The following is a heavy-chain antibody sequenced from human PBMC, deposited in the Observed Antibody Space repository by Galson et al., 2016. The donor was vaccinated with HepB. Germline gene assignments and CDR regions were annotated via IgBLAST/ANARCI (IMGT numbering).Heavy chain of an antibody. D-gene: IGHD3-3*01. CDR2: IKSRTDGGTT. CDR1: GFTFTHAW. Sequence: SLRLSCATSGFTFTHAWMSWVRRAPGKGLEWVGRIKSRTDGGTTDYAAPVKGRFTISRDDSKNTLYLQMNSLKTEDTAVYYCTTWPPGDFWSGYYLDHWGQGTLVTVSS. J-gene: IGHJ4*02. V-gene: IGHV3-15*01. CDR3: TTWPPGDFWSGYYLDH.